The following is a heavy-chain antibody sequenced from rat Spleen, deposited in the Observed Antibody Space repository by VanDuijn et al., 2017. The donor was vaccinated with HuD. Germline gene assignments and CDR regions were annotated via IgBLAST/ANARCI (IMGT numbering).Heavy chain of an antibody. CDR3: TRGTYYRH. CDR2: ISYDGTAT. J-gene: IGHJ2*01. D-gene: IGHD1-9*01. CDR1: GLSFSNYD. V-gene: IGHV5-22*01. Sequence: EVQLVESGGGLVQPGRSMKLSCAASGLSFSNYDMAWVRQAPTKGLEWVASISYDGTATYYRDSVKGRFTVSRDNAESTLNLHLNSLRSEDTATYYCTRGTYYRHWGQGVMVTVSS.